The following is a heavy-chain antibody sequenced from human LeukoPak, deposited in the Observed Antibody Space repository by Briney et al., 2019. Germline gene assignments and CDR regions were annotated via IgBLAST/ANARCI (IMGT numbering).Heavy chain of an antibody. J-gene: IGHJ4*02. Sequence: SETLSLXCAVYGGSFSGYYWSWIRQPPGKGLEWIGEINHSGSTNYNPSLKSRVTISVDTSKNQFSLKLSSVTAADTAAYYCARVGTDGYNSWGQGTLSPSPQ. CDR1: GGSFSGYY. D-gene: IGHD5-24*01. V-gene: IGHV4-34*01. CDR3: ARVGTDGYNS. CDR2: INHSGST.